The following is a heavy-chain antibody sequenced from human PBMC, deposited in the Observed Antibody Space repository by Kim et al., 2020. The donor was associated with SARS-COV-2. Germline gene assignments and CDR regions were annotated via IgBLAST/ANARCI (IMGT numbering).Heavy chain of an antibody. V-gene: IGHV4-59*01. CDR1: GGSISSYY. CDR2: IYYSGST. Sequence: SETLSLTCTVSGGSISSYYWSWIRQPPGKGLEWIGYIYYSGSTNYNPSLKSRVTISVDTSKNQFSLKLSSVTAADTAVYYCARESDYYDSSGPNAFDIWGQGTMVTVSS. D-gene: IGHD3-22*01. CDR3: ARESDYYDSSGPNAFDI. J-gene: IGHJ3*02.